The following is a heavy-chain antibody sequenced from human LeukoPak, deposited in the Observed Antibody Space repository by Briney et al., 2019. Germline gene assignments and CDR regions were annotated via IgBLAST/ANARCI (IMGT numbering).Heavy chain of an antibody. D-gene: IGHD1-26*01. Sequence: SETLSLTCTVSGASISSGSYYWSWIRQPAGKGLEWIGRIYTSGSTTYNPSLTSRVTISLDTAKNQLSLTLSSVTAADTATYYCARAVGANEMANHFWGQGTLVTVSS. CDR3: ARAVGANEMANHF. V-gene: IGHV4-61*02. CDR1: GASISSGSYY. CDR2: IYTSGST. J-gene: IGHJ4*02.